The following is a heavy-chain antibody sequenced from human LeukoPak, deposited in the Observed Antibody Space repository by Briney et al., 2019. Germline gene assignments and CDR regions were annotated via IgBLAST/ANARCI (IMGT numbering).Heavy chain of an antibody. CDR3: AKGQGNGGSLLDY. Sequence: PPGGSLRLSCVASGFIFSNYEMNWVRQAPGKGLEWVAVIWYDGNNKYYAESVKGRFTISRDNSKNTLYLQMNSLRPEDTAVYYCAKGQGNGGSLLDYWGQGTLVTVSS. J-gene: IGHJ4*02. CDR1: GFIFSNYE. CDR2: IWYDGNNK. D-gene: IGHD1-26*01. V-gene: IGHV3-33*06.